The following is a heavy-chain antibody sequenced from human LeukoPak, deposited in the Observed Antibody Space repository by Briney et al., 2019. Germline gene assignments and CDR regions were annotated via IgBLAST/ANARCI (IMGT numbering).Heavy chain of an antibody. Sequence: GGSLRLSCAASGFTFSSYGMHWVRQAPGKGLEWVAFIRYDGSNKYYADSVKGRFTISRDNSKNTLYLQMNSLRAEDTAVYYCAKDGVWGYYDFWSGYYSAPHYYYYMDVWGKGTTVTVSS. J-gene: IGHJ6*03. CDR1: GFTFSSYG. CDR2: IRYDGSNK. D-gene: IGHD3-3*01. V-gene: IGHV3-30*02. CDR3: AKDGVWGYYDFWSGYYSAPHYYYYMDV.